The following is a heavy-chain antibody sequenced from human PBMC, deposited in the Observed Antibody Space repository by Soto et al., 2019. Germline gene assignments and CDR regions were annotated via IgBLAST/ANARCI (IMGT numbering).Heavy chain of an antibody. D-gene: IGHD6-6*01. CDR2: ISGSGGST. CDR1: GFTVSSNY. CDR3: AKDGTIAPRLPDL. V-gene: IGHV3-23*01. Sequence: GGSLRLSCAASGFTVSSNYMSWVRQAPGKGLEWVSVISGSGGSTFYADSVKGRFTISRDNSKNTLYLQMNSLRAEDTAIYYCAKDGTIAPRLPDLWGQGTLVTVSS. J-gene: IGHJ5*02.